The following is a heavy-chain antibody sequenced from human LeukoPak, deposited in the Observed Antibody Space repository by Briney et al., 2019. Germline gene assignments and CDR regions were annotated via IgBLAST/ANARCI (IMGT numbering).Heavy chain of an antibody. J-gene: IGHJ4*02. CDR1: GYTFTSYG. CDR2: ISAYNGNT. V-gene: IGHV1-18*01. D-gene: IGHD3-3*01. CDR3: ARGGRTYYDFWSGYSTAGYFDY. Sequence: GASVKVSCKASGYTFTSYGISWVRQAPGQGLEWMGWISAYNGNTNYAQKLQGRVTMTTDTSTSTAYMELRSLRSDDTAVYYCARGGRTYYDFWSGYSTAGYFDYWGQGTLVTVSS.